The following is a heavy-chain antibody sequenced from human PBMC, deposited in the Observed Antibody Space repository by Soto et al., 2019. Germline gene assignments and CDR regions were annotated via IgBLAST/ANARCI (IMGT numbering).Heavy chain of an antibody. CDR1: GGSISSYY. CDR3: ARYVGVAPCSGGSCYSGRGAFDI. V-gene: IGHV4-59*01. J-gene: IGHJ3*02. CDR2: IYYSGST. D-gene: IGHD2-15*01. Sequence: SETLSLTCTVSGGSISSYYWSWIRQPPGKGLEWIGYIYYSGSTNYNPSLKSRVAISVDTSKNQFSLKLSSVTAADTAVYYCARYVGVAPCSGGSCYSGRGAFDIWGQGTMVTVSS.